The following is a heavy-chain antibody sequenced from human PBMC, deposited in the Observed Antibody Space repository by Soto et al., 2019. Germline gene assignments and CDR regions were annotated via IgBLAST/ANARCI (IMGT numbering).Heavy chain of an antibody. Sequence: SVKVSCKASGGTFSSYAISWVRQAPGQGLEWMGGIIPIFGTANYAQKFQGRVTITADESTSTAYMELSSLRSEDTAVYYCARDTYYYGSGTPSSDYYYGMDVWGQGTTVTVSS. CDR2: IIPIFGTA. CDR3: ARDTYYYGSGTPSSDYYYGMDV. V-gene: IGHV1-69*13. J-gene: IGHJ6*02. CDR1: GGTFSSYA. D-gene: IGHD3-10*01.